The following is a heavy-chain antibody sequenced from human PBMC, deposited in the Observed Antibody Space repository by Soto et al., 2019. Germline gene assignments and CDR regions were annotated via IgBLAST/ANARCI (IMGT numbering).Heavy chain of an antibody. D-gene: IGHD4-17*01. J-gene: IGHJ5*02. CDR2: IYYSGST. CDR3: ARGRTTVTSNWFDP. CDR1: GGSISSYY. Sequence: PSETLSLTCTVSGGSISSYYWSWIRQPPGKGLEWIGYIYYSGSTNYNPSLKSRVTISVDTSKDQFSLKLSSVTAADTVVYYCARGRTTVTSNWFDPWGQGTLVTVSS. V-gene: IGHV4-59*08.